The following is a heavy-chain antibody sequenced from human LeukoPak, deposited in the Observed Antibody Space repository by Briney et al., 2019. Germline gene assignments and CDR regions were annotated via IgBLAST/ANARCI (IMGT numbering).Heavy chain of an antibody. D-gene: IGHD4-23*01. CDR2: ISSSSSTI. Sequence: PGGSLRLSCAASGFTFSSYSMNWVRQAPGRGLEWVSYISSSSSTIYYADSVKGRFTISRDNAENSLYLQMNSLRAEDTAVYYCASLSLRWSDYWGQGTLVTVSS. CDR1: GFTFSSYS. J-gene: IGHJ4*02. V-gene: IGHV3-48*04. CDR3: ASLSLRWSDY.